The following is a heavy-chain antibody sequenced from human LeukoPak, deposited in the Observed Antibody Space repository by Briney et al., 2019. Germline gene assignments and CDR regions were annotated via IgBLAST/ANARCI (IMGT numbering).Heavy chain of an antibody. CDR2: ISSSGSTI. D-gene: IGHD2-21*02. Sequence: GGSLRLSCAASGFTFSSYEMNWVRQAPGKGLEWVSYISSSGSTIYYADSVKGRFTIFRDNAKNSLYLQMNSLRAEDTAVYYCARGLVVVVTALDYWGQGTLVTVSS. CDR3: ARGLVVVVTALDY. V-gene: IGHV3-48*03. J-gene: IGHJ4*02. CDR1: GFTFSSYE.